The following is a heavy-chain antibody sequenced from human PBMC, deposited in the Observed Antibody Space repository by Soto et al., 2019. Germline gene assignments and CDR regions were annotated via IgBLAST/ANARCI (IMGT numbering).Heavy chain of an antibody. J-gene: IGHJ4*02. V-gene: IGHV3-30*18. CDR3: AKDRAWIQLPNYYFDS. D-gene: IGHD5-18*01. Sequence: QVQLVESGGGVVQPGRSLRLSYAASGFTFSSYGMHWVRQAPGKGLEWVAVISYDGSNKYYADSVKGRFTISRDNSKNTLYLQMNSLRAEDTAVYYCAKDRAWIQLPNYYFDSWGQGTLVTVSS. CDR2: ISYDGSNK. CDR1: GFTFSSYG.